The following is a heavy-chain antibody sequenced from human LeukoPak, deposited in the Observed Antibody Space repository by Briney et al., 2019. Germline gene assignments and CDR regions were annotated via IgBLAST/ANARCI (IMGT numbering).Heavy chain of an antibody. CDR2: IYYSGST. J-gene: IGHJ4*02. CDR1: GGSISSYY. D-gene: IGHD3-22*01. V-gene: IGHV4-59*01. CDR3: ARGGSYYYDSSGYSSRFDY. Sequence: PSETLSLTCTVSGGSISSYYWSWIRQPPGKGLEWIGYIYYSGSTNYNPSLKSRVTISVDTSKNQFSLKLSSVTAADTAVYYCARGGSYYYDSSGYSSRFDYWGQGTLVTVSS.